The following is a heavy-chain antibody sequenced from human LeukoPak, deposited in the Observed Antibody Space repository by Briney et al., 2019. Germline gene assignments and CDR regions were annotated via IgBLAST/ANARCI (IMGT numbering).Heavy chain of an antibody. J-gene: IGHJ4*02. V-gene: IGHV3-30*03. CDR3: ARAAVGAPGIDY. D-gene: IGHD1-26*01. Sequence: PGGSLRLSCAASGFTFSGYGMHWVRQAPGKGLEWVAVISYDGSNQYYADSVKGRFTISRDNSKNTLYLQMNSLRAGDTAVYYCARAAVGAPGIDYWGQGALVTVSS. CDR2: ISYDGSNQ. CDR1: GFTFSGYG.